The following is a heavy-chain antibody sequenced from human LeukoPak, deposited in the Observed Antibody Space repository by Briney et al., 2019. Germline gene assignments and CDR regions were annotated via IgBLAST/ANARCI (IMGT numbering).Heavy chain of an antibody. V-gene: IGHV4-39*01. Sequence: SETLSLTCTVSGGSISSSSYYWGWSRQPPGKGLEWIGSIYYSGSTYYNPSLKSRVTIAVDTSKNQFSLKLSSVTAADTPVYYCASITVGGTSRLRRYSSRWLSLDYWGQGTLVTVSS. J-gene: IGHJ4*02. CDR1: GGSISSSSYY. CDR2: IYYSGST. D-gene: IGHD6-13*01. CDR3: ASITVGGTSRLRRYSSRWLSLDY.